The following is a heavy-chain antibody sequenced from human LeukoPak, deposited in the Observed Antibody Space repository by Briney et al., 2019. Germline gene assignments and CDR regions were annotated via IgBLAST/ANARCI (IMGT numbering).Heavy chain of an antibody. CDR1: GYTFTSYD. V-gene: IGHV1-8*01. CDR3: ARDRYCSSTSLLFGPPMCDYGMDV. D-gene: IGHD2-2*01. Sequence: GASVKVSCKASGYTFTSYDINWMRQATGQGLEWMGWMSPNSGNTGYAQKFQGRVTMTRDTSTGTAYLELSSLRSEDSAVYYCARDRYCSSTSLLFGPPMCDYGMDVWGQGTTVTVSS. J-gene: IGHJ6*02. CDR2: MSPNSGNT.